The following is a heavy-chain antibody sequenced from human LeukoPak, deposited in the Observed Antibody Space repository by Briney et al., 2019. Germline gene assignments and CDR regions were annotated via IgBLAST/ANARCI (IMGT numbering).Heavy chain of an antibody. V-gene: IGHV3-48*01. CDR3: AREGEYYDFWSGYYYFDY. CDR2: ISSSSSTI. D-gene: IGHD3-3*01. J-gene: IGHJ4*02. CDR1: GFTFSSYS. Sequence: GGSLRLSCAASGFTFSSYSMNWVRQAPGKGLEWVSYISSSSSTIYYADSVKGRFTISRDNAKNSLYLQMNSLRAEDTAVYYCAREGEYYDFWSGYYYFDYWGQGTLVTVSS.